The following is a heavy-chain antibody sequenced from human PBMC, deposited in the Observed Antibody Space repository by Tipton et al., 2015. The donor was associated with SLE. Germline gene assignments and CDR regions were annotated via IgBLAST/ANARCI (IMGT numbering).Heavy chain of an antibody. CDR3: ARDSGYLNFDS. Sequence: SLRLSCAASGFTFSSYPLNWVRQTPGKGLEWVSYISSSDNTIYYADSVKGRFTISRDNAKNLLYLQMNSLRAVDTAIYYCARDSGYLNFDSWGQGTLVTVSS. CDR2: ISSSDNTI. D-gene: IGHD3-22*01. J-gene: IGHJ4*02. CDR1: GFTFSSYP. V-gene: IGHV3-48*01.